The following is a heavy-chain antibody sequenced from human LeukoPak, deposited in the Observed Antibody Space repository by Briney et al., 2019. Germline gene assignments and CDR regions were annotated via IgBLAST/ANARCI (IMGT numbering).Heavy chain of an antibody. J-gene: IGHJ5*02. CDR3: AREYGSGSEFDP. V-gene: IGHV4-4*07. Sequence: SETLSLTCTVSGASISSYYWSWIRQPAGKGLEWIGRIYTSGSTNYNPSLKSRVTMSVDTSKNQFSLNLTSVTAADTAVYYCAREYGSGSEFDPWGQGTLVTVSS. CDR1: GASISSYY. CDR2: IYTSGST. D-gene: IGHD3-10*01.